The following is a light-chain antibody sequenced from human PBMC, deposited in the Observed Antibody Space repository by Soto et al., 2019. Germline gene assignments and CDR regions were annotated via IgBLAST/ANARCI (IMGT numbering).Light chain of an antibody. V-gene: IGKV3-20*01. CDR1: QTVNSDY. CDR2: GAS. J-gene: IGKJ5*01. CDR3: QRYGSSPLIT. Sequence: EIVLTQSPGTLSLSPGETATLSCRASQTVNSDYLAWFQQRPGQAPRLLIYGASSRATGIPDRFSGSGSGTDFTLTISRLEPEDFAVYFCQRYGSSPLITFGQGTRLEI.